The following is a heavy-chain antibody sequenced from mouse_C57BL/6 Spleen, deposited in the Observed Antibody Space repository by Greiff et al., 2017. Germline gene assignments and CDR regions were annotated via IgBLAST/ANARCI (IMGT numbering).Heavy chain of an antibody. J-gene: IGHJ3*01. D-gene: IGHD1-2*01. V-gene: IGHV1-36*01. Sequence: EVQLQQSGPVLVKPGPSVKISCKASGFTFTDYYMHWVKQSPGKSLEWIGLVYPYNGGTSYNQKFKGKGTLTVDTSSSTTYMELNSLTSEDAAVSYYESLINTVPFAYWGQGTLVTVSA. CDR3: ESLINTVPFAY. CDR1: GFTFTDYY. CDR2: VYPYNGGT.